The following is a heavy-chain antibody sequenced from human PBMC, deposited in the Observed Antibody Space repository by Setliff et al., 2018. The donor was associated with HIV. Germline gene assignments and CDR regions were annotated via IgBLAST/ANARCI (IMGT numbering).Heavy chain of an antibody. CDR1: GFTFSNYW. D-gene: IGHD6-19*01. V-gene: IGHV3-7*01. CDR2: ISLDGTEK. J-gene: IGHJ4*02. CDR3: ARVRSSGWYDWAFDY. Sequence: GGSLRLSCAASGFTFSNYWMTWVRQAPGKGLEWVAQISLDGTEKYYADSVQGRFTISRDNAKNTLYLQMNRRRAEDTAVYYCARVRSSGWYDWAFDYWGQGTLVTVSS.